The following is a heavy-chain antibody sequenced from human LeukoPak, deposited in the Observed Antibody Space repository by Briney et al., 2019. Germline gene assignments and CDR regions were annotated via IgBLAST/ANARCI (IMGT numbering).Heavy chain of an antibody. CDR2: IYTSGST. J-gene: IGHJ4*02. CDR1: GGSISSYY. V-gene: IGHV4-4*07. Sequence: SETLSLTCTVSGGSISSYYWSWIRQPAGKGLEWIGRIYTSGSTNYNPSLKSRVTMSVDTSKYQFSLKLSSVTAADTAVYYCASGSYDFWSGYYIFDYWGQGTLVTVSS. CDR3: ASGSYDFWSGYYIFDY. D-gene: IGHD3-3*01.